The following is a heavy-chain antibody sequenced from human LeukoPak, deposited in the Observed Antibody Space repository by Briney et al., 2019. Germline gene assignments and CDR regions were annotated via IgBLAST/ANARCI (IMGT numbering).Heavy chain of an antibody. J-gene: IGHJ6*03. CDR3: ARGSRYYMDV. CDR1: GDSINNYY. Sequence: SETLSLTCTVSGDSINNYYWSWIRQPPGKGLEWIGFIYYSGSTNYNPSLKSRVTISVDTSKNQFSLKLSSVTTADTAVYYCARGSRYYMDVWGKGTTVTVSS. CDR2: IYYSGST. V-gene: IGHV4-59*08.